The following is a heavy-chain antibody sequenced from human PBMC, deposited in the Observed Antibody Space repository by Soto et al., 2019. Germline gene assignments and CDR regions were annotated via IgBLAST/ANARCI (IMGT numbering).Heavy chain of an antibody. Sequence: QVQLQQWGAGLLKPSETLSLTCAVYGGSFSGYYWSWIRQPPGKGLEWIGEIKHSGSTNYNPSLKSRVTISVDTSKNQFSLKLSSVTAADTAVYYCARGRHCSGGSCYYIDYWGQGTLVTVSS. CDR3: ARGRHCSGGSCYYIDY. CDR2: IKHSGST. V-gene: IGHV4-34*01. J-gene: IGHJ4*02. D-gene: IGHD2-15*01. CDR1: GGSFSGYY.